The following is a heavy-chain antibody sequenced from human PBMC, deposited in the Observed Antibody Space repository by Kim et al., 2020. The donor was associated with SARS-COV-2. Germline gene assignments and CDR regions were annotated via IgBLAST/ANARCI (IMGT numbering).Heavy chain of an antibody. V-gene: IGHV3-23*01. Sequence: GGSLRLSCAASGFTFSSYAMSWVRQAPGKGLEWVSAISGSGGSTYYADSVKGRFTISRDNSKNTLYLQMNSLRAEDTAVYYCAKDMSRSKGSSVYAQPVMVVWRQDPALTVPT. J-gene: IGHJ6*01. D-gene: IGHD3-22*01. CDR2: ISGSGGST. CDR1: GFTFSSYA. CDR3: AKDMSRSKGSSVYAQPVMVV.